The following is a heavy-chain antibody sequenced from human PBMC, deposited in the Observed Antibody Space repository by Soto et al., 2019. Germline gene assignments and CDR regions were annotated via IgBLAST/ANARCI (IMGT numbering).Heavy chain of an antibody. J-gene: IGHJ4*02. CDR1: GYTVTSYD. D-gene: IGHD5-12*01. Sequence: GAAVKVPCTASGYTVTSYDITSVRQATGQGLEWMGWINPNSGNTGYAQKFQGRVTMTRNTSLSTAYMELSRLRSEDTAVYYCARAEMATINGVDYWGQGTMVPVSS. CDR2: INPNSGNT. CDR3: ARAEMATINGVDY. V-gene: IGHV1-8*01.